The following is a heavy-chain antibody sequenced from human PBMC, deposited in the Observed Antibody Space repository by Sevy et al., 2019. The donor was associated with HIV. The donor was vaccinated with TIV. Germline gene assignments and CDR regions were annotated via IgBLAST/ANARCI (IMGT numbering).Heavy chain of an antibody. Sequence: GGSLRLSCVASGFNLSPYWMTWVRQAPGKGLEWVANIKEDGNEKYYVESVRCPLTFSIDNAKNALYLQMYSLRVEDTAVYFCAGNTYHYVSNTYDPVYWGQGTRVTVSS. CDR3: AGNTYHYVSNTYDPVY. CDR2: IKEDGNEK. V-gene: IGHV3-7*01. J-gene: IGHJ4*02. CDR1: GFNLSPYW. D-gene: IGHD3-22*01.